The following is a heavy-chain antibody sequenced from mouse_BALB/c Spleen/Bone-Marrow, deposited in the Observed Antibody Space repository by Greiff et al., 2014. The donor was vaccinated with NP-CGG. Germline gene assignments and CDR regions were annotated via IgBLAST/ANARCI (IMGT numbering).Heavy chain of an antibody. CDR1: GFSLTSYD. CDR2: IWTGGGT. CDR3: VRGYYYGSSPFDY. J-gene: IGHJ2*01. Sequence: VQLQQSGPGLVAPSQSLSITCTVSGFSLTSYDISWIRQPPGKGLEWLGIIWTGGGTNYNSAFMSRLSITKDNSKSQVFLKMNSLQTDDTAIYYCVRGYYYGSSPFDYWGQGTTLTVSS. D-gene: IGHD1-1*01. V-gene: IGHV2-9-2*01.